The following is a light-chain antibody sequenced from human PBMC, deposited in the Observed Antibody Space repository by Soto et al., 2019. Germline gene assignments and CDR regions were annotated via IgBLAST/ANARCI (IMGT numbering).Light chain of an antibody. J-gene: IGKJ5*01. CDR2: DAS. CDR3: QMYDDVPPVIT. Sequence: DIQMTQSPSSLSASVGDRVSITCQASQYIGEYLNWYQLKPGTAPKLLIYDASNLEIGVPSRFSGSGSGTHFSLTISNLQPEDFATYYCQMYDDVPPVITFGQGTRLEIK. V-gene: IGKV1-33*01. CDR1: QYIGEY.